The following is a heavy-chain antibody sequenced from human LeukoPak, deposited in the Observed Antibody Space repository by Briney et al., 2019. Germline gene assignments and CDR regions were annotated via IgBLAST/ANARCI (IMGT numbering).Heavy chain of an antibody. V-gene: IGHV3-7*01. CDR3: TRRLDD. D-gene: IGHD3-16*01. CDR1: GFSFNSDW. CDR2: IKHDESEK. J-gene: IGHJ4*02. Sequence: GGSLRLSCASSGFSFNSDWMDWVRQAPGKGLEWVANIKHDESEKNYLDSVKGRFTISRDNAQNSLYLQMNGLRVEDTAVYYCTRRLDDWGQGTLVTVSS.